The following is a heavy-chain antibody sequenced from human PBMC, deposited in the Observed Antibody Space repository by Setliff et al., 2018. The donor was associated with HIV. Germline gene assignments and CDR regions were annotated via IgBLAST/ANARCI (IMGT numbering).Heavy chain of an antibody. Sequence: PSETLSLTCAVYGGSFNDYSWTWIRQAPGKGLDWIGETSHNGESSYNTSLTSRVTISVDTSKRQFSLKLTSVTAADTAVYYCARSGYCVGTDCYRGPLDYWGQGVLVTVSS. CDR2: TSHNGES. D-gene: IGHD2-21*01. CDR1: GGSFNDYS. J-gene: IGHJ4*02. V-gene: IGHV4-34*01. CDR3: ARSGYCVGTDCYRGPLDY.